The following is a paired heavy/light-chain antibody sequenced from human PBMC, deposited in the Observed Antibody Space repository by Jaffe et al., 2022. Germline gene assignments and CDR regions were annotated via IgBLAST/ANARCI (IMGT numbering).Heavy chain of an antibody. D-gene: IGHD3-22*01. V-gene: IGHV4-59*01. J-gene: IGHJ3*02. CDR3: ARSSLQQTYYYDSSGYYSAFDI. CDR2: IYYSGST. Sequence: QVQLQESGPGLVKPSETLSLTCTVSGGSISSYYWSWIRQPPGKGLEWIGYIYYSGSTNYNPSLKSRVTISVDTSKNQFSLKLSSVTAADTAVYYCARSSLQQTYYYDSSGYYSAFDIWGQGTMVTVSS. CDR1: GGSISSYY.
Light chain of an antibody. CDR3: QAWDSSTANVV. J-gene: IGLJ2*01. V-gene: IGLV3-1*01. CDR1: KLGDKY. Sequence: SYELTQPPSVSVSPGQTASITCSGDKLGDKYACWYQQKPGQSPVLVIYQDSKRPSGIPERFSGSNSGNTATLTISGTQAMDEADYYCQAWDSSTANVVFGGGTKLTVL. CDR2: QDS.